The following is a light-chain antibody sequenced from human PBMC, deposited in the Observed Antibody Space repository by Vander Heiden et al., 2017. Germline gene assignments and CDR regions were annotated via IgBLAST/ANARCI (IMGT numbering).Light chain of an antibody. CDR3: AAWDDSLDAFV. CDR2: GNN. J-gene: IGLJ1*01. V-gene: IGLV1-44*01. Sequence: QSVVTQPPSASGTPGQWVTIPCSGSSSNIGINTVNWFQQLPGTAPKLLIYGNNQRPSGVPDRMSGSKSGTSASLAISGLQSEDEAHYYCAAWDDSLDAFVFGAGTKVTVL. CDR1: SSNIGINT.